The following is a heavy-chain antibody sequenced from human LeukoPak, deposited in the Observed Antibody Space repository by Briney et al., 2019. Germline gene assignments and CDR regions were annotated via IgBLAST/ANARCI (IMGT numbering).Heavy chain of an antibody. CDR1: GYTFTSYY. CDR2: INPSGGST. V-gene: IGHV1-46*01. D-gene: IGHD3-10*01. J-gene: IGHJ4*02. Sequence: GASVKFSCKSSGYTFTSYYMYWVRQAPGQGLEWMGIINPSGGSTSYAQKFQGRATMTRDTSTSTVYTELSSLRSEDTGVYYCARDSGMVRGTVDYWGQGTLVTVSS. CDR3: ARDSGMVRGTVDY.